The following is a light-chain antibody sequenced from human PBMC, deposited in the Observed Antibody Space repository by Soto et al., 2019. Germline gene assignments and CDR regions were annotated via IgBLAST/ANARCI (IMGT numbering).Light chain of an antibody. CDR1: TSNIGSNT. CDR3: GVGDDRLIIYI. V-gene: IGLV1-44*01. Sequence: QSALTQPPSTSGTPGQRVTISCSGSTSNIGSNTVSWYQQLPGTAPKLLIYGHNQRPSGVPDRFSGSKSGSSASLAISGLQSEDGAYYYWGVGDDRLIIYILGAGTKVTAL. J-gene: IGLJ1*01. CDR2: GHN.